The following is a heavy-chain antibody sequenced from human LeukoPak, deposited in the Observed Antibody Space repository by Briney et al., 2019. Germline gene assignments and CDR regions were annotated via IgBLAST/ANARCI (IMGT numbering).Heavy chain of an antibody. V-gene: IGHV1-58*01. J-gene: IGHJ3*01. CDR1: GFTFTSSA. CDR3: AAEAAYYYDSRDAFDV. D-gene: IGHD3-22*01. CDR2: IVVGSGNT. Sequence: VASVKVSCKASGFTFTSSAVQWVRQARGQRLERIGRIVVGSGNTNYAQKFQERVTITRDMSTSLVYMELSSLRSEDTAVYYCAAEAAYYYDSRDAFDVWGQGTMVTVSS.